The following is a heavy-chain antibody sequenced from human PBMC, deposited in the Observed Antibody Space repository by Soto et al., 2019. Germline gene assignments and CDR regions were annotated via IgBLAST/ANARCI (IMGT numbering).Heavy chain of an antibody. CDR2: INSDGSST. J-gene: IGHJ4*02. V-gene: IGHV3-74*01. CDR1: GFTFSSYW. CDR3: ARVGESYQVVDY. Sequence: PGGSLRLSCAASGFTFSSYWMHWVRQAPGKGLVWVSRINSDGSSTSYADSVKGRFTISRDNAKNTLYLQMNSLRAEDTAVYYCARVGESYQVVDYWGQGTLVTVSS. D-gene: IGHD3-10*01.